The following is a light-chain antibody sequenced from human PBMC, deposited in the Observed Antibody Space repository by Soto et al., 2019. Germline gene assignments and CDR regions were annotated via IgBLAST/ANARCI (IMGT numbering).Light chain of an antibody. CDR1: TGAVTSGYY. V-gene: IGLV7-43*01. CDR2: STS. CDR3: LLFYRDAWV. J-gene: IGLJ3*02. Sequence: QAVVTQEPSLTVSPGGTVTLTCDSSTGAVTSGYYANWFQQKPGQAPRALISSTSNKHSWTPARFSGSLLGGKAALTLSGVQPEDEAEYYCLLFYRDAWVFGGGTKLTVL.